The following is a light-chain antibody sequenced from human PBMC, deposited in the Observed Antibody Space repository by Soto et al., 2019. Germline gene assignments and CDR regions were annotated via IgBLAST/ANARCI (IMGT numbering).Light chain of an antibody. J-gene: IGKJ4*01. CDR3: QQLNTYPLT. Sequence: DIQMTQSPSSLSASVGDRVTVTCRASQTISRFLNWYQQKPGKAPKLLIYAASSLQTGVPPRFSGSGSGTDFTLTISSLQPEDFATYYCQQLNTYPLTFGGGTKVEIK. V-gene: IGKV1-39*01. CDR1: QTISRF. CDR2: AAS.